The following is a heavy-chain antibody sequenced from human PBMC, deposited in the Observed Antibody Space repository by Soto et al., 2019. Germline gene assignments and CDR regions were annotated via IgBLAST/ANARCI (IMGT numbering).Heavy chain of an antibody. V-gene: IGHV3-30*18. CDR3: AKDLGSGSYLCEAFDI. CDR1: GFTFSNYG. Sequence: QGQLVESGGGVVQPGRSLRLSCAASGFTFSNYGMHWVRQAPGKGLAWVAVISYDGRNKDYADSVKGRFTISRDNSKNTLYLQMNRLRAEDTAVYYCAKDLGSGSYLCEAFDIWGQVTMVTVAS. J-gene: IGHJ3*02. CDR2: ISYDGRNK. D-gene: IGHD1-26*01.